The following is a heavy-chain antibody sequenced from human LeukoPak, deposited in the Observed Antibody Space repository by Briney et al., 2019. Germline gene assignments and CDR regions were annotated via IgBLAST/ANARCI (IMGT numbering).Heavy chain of an antibody. D-gene: IGHD5-12*01. J-gene: IGHJ5*02. Sequence: ASVKVSCKASGYTFTGYYMHWVRQAPGQGLEWMGWINPSSGGTNYAQKFQGRVTMTRDTSISTAYMELSRLRSDDTAVYYCARDSGYGGGGLWFDPWGQGTLVTVSS. CDR3: ARDSGYGGGGLWFDP. V-gene: IGHV1-2*02. CDR1: GYTFTGYY. CDR2: INPSSGGT.